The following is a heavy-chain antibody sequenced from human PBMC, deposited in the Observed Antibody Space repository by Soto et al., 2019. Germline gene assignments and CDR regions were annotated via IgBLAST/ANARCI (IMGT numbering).Heavy chain of an antibody. CDR1: GWSFSGYY. D-gene: IGHD3-10*01. J-gene: IGHJ6*02. Sequence: SETLSLTCAVYGWSFSGYYWSWIRQPPGKGLEWIGEINHSGSTNYNPSLKSRVTISVDTSKNQFSLKLSSVTAADTAVYYCARGPRGSGSYYIGSSGEYYYYGMDVWGQGTTVTVSS. CDR2: INHSGST. CDR3: ARGPRGSGSYYIGSSGEYYYYGMDV. V-gene: IGHV4-34*01.